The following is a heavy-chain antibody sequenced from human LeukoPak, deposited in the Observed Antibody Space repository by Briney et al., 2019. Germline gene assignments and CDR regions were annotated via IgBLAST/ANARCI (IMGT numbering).Heavy chain of an antibody. Sequence: GASVKVSCKASGYTFTSYYMHWVRQAPGQGLEWMGIINPSGGSTSYAQKFQGRVTMTRDTSTSPVYMELSSLRSEDTAVYYCARDGYYYGSGSYLPDWGQGTLVTVSS. CDR3: ARDGYYYGSGSYLPD. CDR1: GYTFTSYY. D-gene: IGHD3-10*01. V-gene: IGHV1-46*01. J-gene: IGHJ4*02. CDR2: INPSGGST.